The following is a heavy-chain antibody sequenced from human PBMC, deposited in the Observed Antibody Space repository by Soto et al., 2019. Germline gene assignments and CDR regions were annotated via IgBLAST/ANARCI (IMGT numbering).Heavy chain of an antibody. D-gene: IGHD3-10*01. Sequence: EVQLVESGGGLVQPGGSLRLSCAASGFTVSSTYMGWFGQAQGKGLGWFSVIYSGGSTYYADSVKGRFTISRDNSKNTLYFQMNSLRAEDTAVYYCARELTMVRGVMFDPWGQGTLVTVSS. CDR3: ARELTMVRGVMFDP. J-gene: IGHJ5*02. CDR1: GFTVSSTY. V-gene: IGHV3-66*01. CDR2: IYSGGST.